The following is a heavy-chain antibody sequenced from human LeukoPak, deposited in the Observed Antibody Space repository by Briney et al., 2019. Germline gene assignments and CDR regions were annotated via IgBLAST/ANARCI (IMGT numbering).Heavy chain of an antibody. J-gene: IGHJ4*02. CDR1: GGTFSSYA. Sequence: SVKVSCKASGGTFSSYAISWVRQAPGQGLERMGGIIPIFGTANYAQKFQGRVMITADKSTSTAYMELSSLRSEDTAVYYCARRRISSGWYPFFDYWGQGTLVTVSS. CDR3: ARRRISSGWYPFFDY. CDR2: IIPIFGTA. V-gene: IGHV1-69*06. D-gene: IGHD6-19*01.